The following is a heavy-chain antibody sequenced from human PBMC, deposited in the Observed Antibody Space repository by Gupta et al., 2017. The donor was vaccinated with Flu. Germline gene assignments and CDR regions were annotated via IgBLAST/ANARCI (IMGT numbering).Heavy chain of an antibody. CDR3: APYPERCSGATCYAHY. V-gene: IGHV1-2*02. Sequence: QVQLVQSGAEVKRSGASVKVSCKASGNTFSGHYIHWVRKAPGQGLEWMGWFNPDTGGTNYAQNFQGRVTMTGDTSVSTVYMELSRLTSDDTAVYYCAPYPERCSGATCYAHYWGQGTLVTVSS. CDR2: FNPDTGGT. J-gene: IGHJ4*02. D-gene: IGHD2-2*01. CDR1: GNTFSGHY.